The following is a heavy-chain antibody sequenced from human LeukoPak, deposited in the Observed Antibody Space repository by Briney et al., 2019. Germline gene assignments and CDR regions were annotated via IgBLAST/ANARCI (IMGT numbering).Heavy chain of an antibody. Sequence: GASVKVSCKASGYTFTSYYIHWVRQAPGQGLEWMGIINPSGGSTTYAQKFQGRVAMTRDTSTSTAYMELSRLRSDDTAVYYCASYGVVVIGLGDYWGQGTLVTVSS. CDR3: ASYGVVVIGLGDY. CDR1: GYTFTSYY. J-gene: IGHJ4*02. D-gene: IGHD3-22*01. CDR2: INPSGGST. V-gene: IGHV1-46*01.